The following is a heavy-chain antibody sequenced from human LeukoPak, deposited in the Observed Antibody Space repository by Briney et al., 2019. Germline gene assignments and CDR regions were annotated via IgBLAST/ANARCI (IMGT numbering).Heavy chain of an antibody. CDR2: IYSDGST. CDR1: GFAVSDNY. CDR3: TREKSVVVPSSYYYFDV. Sequence: GGSLRLSCAASGFAVSDNYMSWVRQAPGKGLEWVSLIYSDGSTYYADSVKDRFTISRDNSKNTLYLQMDSLRVEDTAMYFCTREKSVVVPSSYYYFDVWGRGTLVTVAS. J-gene: IGHJ2*01. V-gene: IGHV3-53*01. D-gene: IGHD3-22*01.